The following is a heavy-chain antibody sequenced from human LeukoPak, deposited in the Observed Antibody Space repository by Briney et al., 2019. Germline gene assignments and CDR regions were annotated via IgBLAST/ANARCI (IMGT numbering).Heavy chain of an antibody. Sequence: GGSLRLSCAASGFTFSDYYMSWIRQAPGKGLEWVSYISSSSSTIYYADSVKGRFTISRDNAKNSLYLQMNSLRAEDTAVYYCATLKRRAYFDYWGQGTLVTVSS. CDR1: GFTFSDYY. V-gene: IGHV3-11*01. CDR2: ISSSSSTI. J-gene: IGHJ4*02. CDR3: ATLKRRAYFDY.